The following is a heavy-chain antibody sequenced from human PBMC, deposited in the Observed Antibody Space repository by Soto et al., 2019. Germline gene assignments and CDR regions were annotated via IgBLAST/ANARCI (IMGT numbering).Heavy chain of an antibody. Sequence: ETLSLTCTVSGGSISSYYWSWIRQPPGKGLEWIGYIYYSGSTNYNPSLKSRVTISVDTSKNQFSLKLSSVTAADTAVYYCAGGHDYYYYYMDVWGKGTTVTVSS. J-gene: IGHJ6*03. CDR1: GGSISSYY. CDR2: IYYSGST. V-gene: IGHV4-59*08. CDR3: AGGHDYYYYYMDV. D-gene: IGHD3-16*01.